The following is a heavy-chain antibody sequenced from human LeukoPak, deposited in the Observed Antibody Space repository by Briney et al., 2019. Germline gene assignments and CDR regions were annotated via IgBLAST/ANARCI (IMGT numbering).Heavy chain of an antibody. CDR3: ARDASLTMLGAFDI. J-gene: IGHJ3*02. CDR1: GIIVSNNY. CDR2: IYSGGST. Sequence: GGSLRLSCAASGIIVSNNYMSWVRQAPGRGLEWVSVIYSGGSTYYADSVKGRFTISRDNSKNTLYLQMNSLRAEDAAVYYCARDASLTMLGAFDIWGQGTMVTVSS. D-gene: IGHD3-22*01. V-gene: IGHV3-66*01.